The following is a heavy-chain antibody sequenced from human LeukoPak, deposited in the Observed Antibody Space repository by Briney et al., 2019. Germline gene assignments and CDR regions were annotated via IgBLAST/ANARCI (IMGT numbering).Heavy chain of an antibody. CDR2: INSDGSST. J-gene: IGHJ3*02. CDR1: GFTFSSYW. V-gene: IGHV3-74*01. CDR3: ARESGNIHGAFDI. Sequence: GGSLRLSCAASGFTFSSYWMHWVRQAPGKGLVWVSRINSDGSSTSYADSVKGRFTISRDNAKNTLYLQMNSLRAEDTAVYYCARESGNIHGAFDIWGQGTMVTVSS. D-gene: IGHD2/OR15-2a*01.